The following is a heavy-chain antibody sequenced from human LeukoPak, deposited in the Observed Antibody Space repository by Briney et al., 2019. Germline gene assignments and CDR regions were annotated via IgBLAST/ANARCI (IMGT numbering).Heavy chain of an antibody. CDR3: ARMGKVRGVIHFDY. V-gene: IGHV3-7*01. D-gene: IGHD3-10*01. CDR2: IKQDGSEK. Sequence: GGSLRLSCAASGFTFSSYWMSWVRQAPGKGPEWVANIKQDGSEKYYVDSVKGRFTISRDNAKNSLYLQMNSLRAEDTAVYYCARMGKVRGVIHFDYWGQGTLVTVSS. CDR1: GFTFSSYW. J-gene: IGHJ4*02.